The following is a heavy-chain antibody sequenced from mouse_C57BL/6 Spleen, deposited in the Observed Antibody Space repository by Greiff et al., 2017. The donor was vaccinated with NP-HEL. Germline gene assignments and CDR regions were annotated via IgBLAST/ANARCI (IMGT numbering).Heavy chain of an antibody. Sequence: VQLQQPGTELVKPGASVKLSCKASGYTFTSYWMHWVKQRPGQGLEWIGNINPSNGGTNYNEKFKSKATLTVDKSSSTAYMQLSSLTSEDSAVYYCAREGTGTGGYFDDWGKGTTLTVSS. D-gene: IGHD4-1*01. V-gene: IGHV1-53*01. CDR3: AREGTGTGGYFDD. J-gene: IGHJ2*01. CDR2: INPSNGGT. CDR1: GYTFTSYW.